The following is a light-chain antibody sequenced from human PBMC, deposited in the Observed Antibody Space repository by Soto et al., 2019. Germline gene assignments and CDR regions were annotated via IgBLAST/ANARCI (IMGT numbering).Light chain of an antibody. Sequence: NFMLTQPHCVSESPGKTVTISCTRSSGSIANNYMQWYQQRPGSAPTTVIFENNQRPSGVPDRFSGSTDGSSNSASLTISGLQTEDEADYYCQSYDSSFVVFGGGTKLTVL. J-gene: IGLJ2*01. CDR1: SGSIANNY. CDR3: QSYDSSFVV. V-gene: IGLV6-57*04. CDR2: ENN.